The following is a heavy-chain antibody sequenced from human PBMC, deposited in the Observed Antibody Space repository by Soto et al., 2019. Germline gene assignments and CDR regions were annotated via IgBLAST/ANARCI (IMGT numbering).Heavy chain of an antibody. V-gene: IGHV3-30*02. CDR1: GFIFSNNG. J-gene: IGHJ4*02. Sequence: PGGSLRLSCVGSGFIFSNNGMHWVRQTPGKGLEWVAFMSYDGSETFYADSVKGRFTISRDNSKNTLFLHMSNLRAEDAAMYYCTIVRVADSALDHWGQGTLVTVSS. CDR3: TIVRVADSALDH. CDR2: MSYDGSET. D-gene: IGHD3-10*02.